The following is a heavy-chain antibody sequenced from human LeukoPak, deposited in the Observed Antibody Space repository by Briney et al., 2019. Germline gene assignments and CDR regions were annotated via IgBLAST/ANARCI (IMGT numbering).Heavy chain of an antibody. CDR1: GGFSRGYY. Sequence: SETLSLTCAVYGGFSRGYYWSWIRQPPGKGLEWIGDINHSGNTNYNASLKSRVTISVDTSKNQFSLKLSSVTAADTAVFYCASGSHLNYWGQGTLVTVSS. V-gene: IGHV4-34*01. J-gene: IGHJ4*02. CDR3: ASGSHLNY. CDR2: INHSGNT.